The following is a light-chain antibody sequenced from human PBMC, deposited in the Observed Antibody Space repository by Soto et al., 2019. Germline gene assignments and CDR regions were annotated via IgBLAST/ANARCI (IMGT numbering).Light chain of an antibody. J-gene: IGKJ1*01. CDR3: LRYNAFSQT. CDR1: QSMNDW. V-gene: IGKV1-5*01. Sequence: DIQMTQSPSTLSASVGDRVTITCRASQSMNDWLAWYQQKPGKAPKVLIYDASSLQSGVPSRFSGSGSGTELTLTIDSLPPDDIATYYCLRYNAFSQTFGQRTKVDI. CDR2: DAS.